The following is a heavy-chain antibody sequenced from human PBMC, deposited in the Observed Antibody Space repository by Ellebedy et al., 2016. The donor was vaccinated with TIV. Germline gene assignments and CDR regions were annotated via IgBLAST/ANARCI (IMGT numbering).Heavy chain of an antibody. CDR1: GGSISSYY. CDR2: TYYRGST. J-gene: IGHJ6*03. CDR3: ARHGAGADMSYYYYYMDV. Sequence: MPSDTLSLTCEVSGGSISSYYWSWIRQPPGKRLEWIGSTYYRGSTNYNPSLGNRVTISDASKNQLSLKLSSVTAADTAVYYCARHGAGADMSYYYYYMDVWGKGTTVTVSS. V-gene: IGHV4-59*08. D-gene: IGHD3-16*01.